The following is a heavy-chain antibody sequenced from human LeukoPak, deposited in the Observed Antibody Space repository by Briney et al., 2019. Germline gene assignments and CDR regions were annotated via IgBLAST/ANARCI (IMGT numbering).Heavy chain of an antibody. D-gene: IGHD1-26*01. CDR1: GITLTSYT. CDR3: ARDIMGAEDAFDI. CDR2: ISSNGNYI. Sequence: GGSLRLSCAASGITLTSYTFTWVRQPPGKGLELIASISSNGNYISYADSVRGRFSISRDIARSTVFLQMDSLEVEDTAMYYCARDIMGAEDAFDIWGRGTMVIVSS. V-gene: IGHV3-21*06. J-gene: IGHJ3*02.